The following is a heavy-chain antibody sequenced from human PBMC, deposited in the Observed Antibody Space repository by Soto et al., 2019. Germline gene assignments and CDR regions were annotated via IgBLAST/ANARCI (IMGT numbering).Heavy chain of an antibody. CDR1: GGSISSSSYY. J-gene: IGHJ6*02. CDR3: ARQALRFYGMDV. CDR2: IYYSGST. V-gene: IGHV4-39*01. Sequence: SETLSLTCTVSGGSISSSSYYWGWIRQPPGKGLEWIGSIYYSGSTYYNPSLKSRVTISVDTSKNQFSLKLSSVTAADTAVYYCARQALRFYGMDVWGQGTTVTVYS. D-gene: IGHD3-16*01.